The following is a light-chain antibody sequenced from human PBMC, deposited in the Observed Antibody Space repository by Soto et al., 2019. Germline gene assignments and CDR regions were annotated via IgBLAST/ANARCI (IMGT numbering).Light chain of an antibody. CDR2: AAS. CDR3: QQYYSYPRYT. CDR1: QGISSY. V-gene: IGKV1-8*01. Sequence: AIRMTQSPSSLSASTGDRVTITCLASQGISSYLAWYQQKPGKAPKLLIYAASTLQSGVPSRFSGSGSGTDFTLTISCLQSEDFATYYCQQYYSYPRYTFGQGTKLEIK. J-gene: IGKJ2*01.